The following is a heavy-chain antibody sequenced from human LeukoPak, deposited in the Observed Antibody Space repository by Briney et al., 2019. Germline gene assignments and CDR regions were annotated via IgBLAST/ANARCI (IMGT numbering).Heavy chain of an antibody. V-gene: IGHV4-39*01. J-gene: IGHJ4*02. CDR2: IYYTRST. D-gene: IGHD3-3*01. CDR1: GGSISSSSYY. Sequence: PSETLSLTCTVSGGSISSSSYYWGWLRQPPGKGLGWIGSIYYTRSTYYNPSLKSRVTISVDTSKNQFSLKLSSVTAADTAVYYCARCGYYDFWSGYNPAAFDYWGQGTRVSVSA. CDR3: ARCGYYDFWSGYNPAAFDY.